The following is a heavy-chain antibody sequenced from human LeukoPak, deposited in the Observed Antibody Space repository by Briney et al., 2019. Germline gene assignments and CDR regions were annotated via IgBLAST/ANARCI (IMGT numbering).Heavy chain of an antibody. CDR3: ARAQPLWFGELLGYDY. J-gene: IGHJ4*02. CDR1: GFTFSSYW. D-gene: IGHD3-10*01. CDR2: IKQDGSEK. Sequence: GGSLRLSCAASGFTFSSYWMSWVRQAPGKGLEWVANIKQDGSEKYYVDSVKGRLTISRDNAKNSLYLQMNSLRAEDTAVYYCARAQPLWFGELLGYDYWDQGTLVTVSS. V-gene: IGHV3-7*01.